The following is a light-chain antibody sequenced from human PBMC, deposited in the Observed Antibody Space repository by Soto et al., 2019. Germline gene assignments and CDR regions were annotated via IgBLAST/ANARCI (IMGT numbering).Light chain of an antibody. CDR2: AST. V-gene: IGLV1-40*01. J-gene: IGLJ2*01. CDR1: SSDIGADYD. Sequence: QAVVPQLPSMSGAPGPRVVIPCTGSSSDIGADYDVFWYQQLPGTAPKLLIYASTNRPSDVHDRFSGYKSGTSASLAITGLQPEDVSDYYCQSYDRTLIGSVIFGGGTKLT. CDR3: QSYDRTLIGSVI.